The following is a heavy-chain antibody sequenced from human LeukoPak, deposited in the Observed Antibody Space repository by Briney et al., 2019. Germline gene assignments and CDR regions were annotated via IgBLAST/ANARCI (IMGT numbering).Heavy chain of an antibody. CDR1: GFTFSDYY. CDR3: AKDSTGAHYYGMDV. J-gene: IGHJ6*04. V-gene: IGHV3-11*04. CDR2: ISSSGSTI. Sequence: GGSLRLSCAASGFTFSDYYMSWIRQAPGKGLEWVSYISSSGSTIYYADSVKGRFTISRDNSKNTLYLQMNSLRAEDTAVYYCAKDSTGAHYYGMDVWGKGTTVTVSS. D-gene: IGHD2-8*02.